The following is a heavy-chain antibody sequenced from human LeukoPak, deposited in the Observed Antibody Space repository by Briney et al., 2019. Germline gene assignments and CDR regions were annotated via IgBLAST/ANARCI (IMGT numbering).Heavy chain of an antibody. V-gene: IGHV3-48*01. CDR1: GFTFSSYS. CDR2: ISSSSSTI. Sequence: PGGSLRLSCAASGFTFSSYSMNWVRQAPGKGLEWVSYISSSSSTIYYADSVKGRFTISRDNAKNSLYLQMNSLRAEDTAVYHCARGSRSYYDSSGYSPPVDWGQGTLVTVSS. J-gene: IGHJ4*02. D-gene: IGHD3-22*01. CDR3: ARGSRSYYDSSGYSPPVD.